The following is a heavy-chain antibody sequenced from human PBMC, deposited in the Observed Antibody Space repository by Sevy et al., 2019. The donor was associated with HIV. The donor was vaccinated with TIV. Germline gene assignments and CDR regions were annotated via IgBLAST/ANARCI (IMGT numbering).Heavy chain of an antibody. Sequence: GGPLRLSCAASGFTFSSYAMSWVRQAPGKGLEWVSAISGSGGSTYYADSVKGRFTISRDNSKNTLYLQMNSLRAEDTAVYYCAKRGSSGWGNYYFDYWGQGTLVTVSS. CDR2: ISGSGGST. D-gene: IGHD6-19*01. CDR1: GFTFSSYA. CDR3: AKRGSSGWGNYYFDY. V-gene: IGHV3-23*01. J-gene: IGHJ4*02.